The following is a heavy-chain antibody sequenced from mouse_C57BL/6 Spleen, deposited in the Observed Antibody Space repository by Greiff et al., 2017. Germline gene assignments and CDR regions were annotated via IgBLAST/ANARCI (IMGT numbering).Heavy chain of an antibody. CDR1: GYAFSSYW. Sequence: QVQLQQSGAELVKPGASVKISCKASGYAFSSYWMNWVKQRPGKGLAWIGQIYPGDGDTNYNGKFKGKATLTADKSSSTAYMQLSSLTSEDSAVYFCARDGNYYYAMDYWGQGTSVTVSS. V-gene: IGHV1-80*01. D-gene: IGHD2-1*01. CDR2: IYPGDGDT. J-gene: IGHJ4*01. CDR3: ARDGNYYYAMDY.